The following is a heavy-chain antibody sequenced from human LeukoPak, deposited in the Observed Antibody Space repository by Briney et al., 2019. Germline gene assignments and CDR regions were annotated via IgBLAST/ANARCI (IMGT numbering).Heavy chain of an antibody. Sequence: GESLKISCKGSGYSFTSYWIGWVRQMPGKGLEWMGIIYPGDSDTRYSPSFQGQVTISADKSISTAYLQWSSLKASDTAMYYCRRQRVSEQGAFDIWGQGTMGTVSS. CDR3: RRQRVSEQGAFDI. CDR1: GYSFTSYW. D-gene: IGHD2-8*01. V-gene: IGHV5-51*01. CDR2: IYPGDSDT. J-gene: IGHJ3*02.